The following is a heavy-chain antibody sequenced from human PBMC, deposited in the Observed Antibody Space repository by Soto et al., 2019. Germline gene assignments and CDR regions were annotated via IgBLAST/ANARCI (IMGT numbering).Heavy chain of an antibody. D-gene: IGHD4-17*01. Sequence: QVQLVQSGAEVKKPGASVKVSCKASGYTFTSYAMHWVRQAPGQRLEWMGWINAGNGNTKYSQKFQGRVTITRDTSASTAYMELSSLRSEDTAVYYCARAVTDYGDDGTPYYFDYWGQGTLVTVSS. CDR3: ARAVTDYGDDGTPYYFDY. V-gene: IGHV1-3*01. CDR2: INAGNGNT. J-gene: IGHJ4*02. CDR1: GYTFTSYA.